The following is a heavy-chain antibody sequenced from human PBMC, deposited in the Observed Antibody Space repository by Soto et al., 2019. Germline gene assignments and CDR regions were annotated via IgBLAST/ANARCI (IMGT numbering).Heavy chain of an antibody. CDR1: GFTFSSCW. J-gene: IGHJ4*02. Sequence: GGSLRLSCAASGFTFSSCWMSWVRRAPGKGLEWVANIKQDGSEKYYVDSVKGRFTISRDNAKNSLYLQMNSLRAEDTAVYYCARPTSGYGLPGYWGQGTLVTVSS. CDR2: IKQDGSEK. CDR3: ARPTSGYGLPGY. D-gene: IGHD5-12*01. V-gene: IGHV3-7*01.